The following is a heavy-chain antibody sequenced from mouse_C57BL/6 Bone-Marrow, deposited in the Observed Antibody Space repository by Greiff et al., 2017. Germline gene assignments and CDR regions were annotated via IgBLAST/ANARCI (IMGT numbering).Heavy chain of an antibody. CDR1: GYTFTDYY. V-gene: IGHV1-76*01. Sequence: QVQLQQSGAELVRPGASVKLSCKASGYTFTDYYINWVKQRPGQGLEWIARIYPGSGNTYYNEKFKGKATLTAEKSSSTAYMQLSSLTSEDSAVYFCARGFYDGYPFDYWGQGTTLTVSS. J-gene: IGHJ2*01. CDR3: ARGFYDGYPFDY. CDR2: IYPGSGNT. D-gene: IGHD2-3*01.